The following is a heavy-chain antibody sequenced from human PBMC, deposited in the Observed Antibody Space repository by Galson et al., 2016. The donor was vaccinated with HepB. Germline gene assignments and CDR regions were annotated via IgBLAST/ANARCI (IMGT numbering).Heavy chain of an antibody. J-gene: IGHJ4*02. CDR2: VWYDGSKK. Sequence: SLRLSCAASGFSLNSYVMHWVRQAPGKGLEWAAVVWYDGSKKYYADSVKGRFTISRDNSKNTLYLQMNSLRAEDTAIYYCAIGYYYGPGTQNLPFVYWGQGTLVTVSS. CDR1: GFSLNSYV. D-gene: IGHD3-10*01. CDR3: AIGYYYGPGTQNLPFVY. V-gene: IGHV3-33*01.